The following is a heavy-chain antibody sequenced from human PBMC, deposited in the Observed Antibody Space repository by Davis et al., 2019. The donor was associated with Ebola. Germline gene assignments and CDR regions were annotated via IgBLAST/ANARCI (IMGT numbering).Heavy chain of an antibody. Sequence: MPSETLSLTCAVYGGSFSGYCWSWIRQPPGKGLEWIGEINHSGSTNYNPSLKSRVTISVDTSKNQFSLKLSSVTAADTAVYYCAREGRHYYYYYGMDVWGQGTTVTVS. CDR3: AREGRHYYYYYGMDV. V-gene: IGHV4-34*01. CDR2: INHSGST. J-gene: IGHJ6*02. CDR1: GGSFSGYC.